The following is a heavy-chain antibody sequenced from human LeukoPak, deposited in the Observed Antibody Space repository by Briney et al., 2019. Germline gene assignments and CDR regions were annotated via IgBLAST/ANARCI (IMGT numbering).Heavy chain of an antibody. CDR1: GGTFSSYA. Sequence: SVKVSCKASGGTFSSYAISWVRQAPGQGLEWMGGIIPIFGTANYAQKFQGRVAITADESTSTAYMELSSLRSEDTAVYYCARDLTRSTSFDMDVWGKGTTVTVSS. CDR3: ARDLTRSTSFDMDV. V-gene: IGHV1-69*01. J-gene: IGHJ6*03. CDR2: IIPIFGTA. D-gene: IGHD2-2*01.